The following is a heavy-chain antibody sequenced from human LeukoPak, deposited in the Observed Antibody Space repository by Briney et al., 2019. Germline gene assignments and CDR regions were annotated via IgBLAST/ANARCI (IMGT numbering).Heavy chain of an antibody. D-gene: IGHD5-24*01. CDR1: GFTFSDYY. Sequence: PGGSLRLSCAASGFTFSDYYMSWIRQAPGKGREWVSYISSSGSTIYYTDSVKGRFTISRDNAKNSLYLQMNSLRAEDTAVYYCARESGDGYNRHALDIWGQGTMVTVSS. J-gene: IGHJ3*02. CDR2: ISSSGSTI. V-gene: IGHV3-11*04. CDR3: ARESGDGYNRHALDI.